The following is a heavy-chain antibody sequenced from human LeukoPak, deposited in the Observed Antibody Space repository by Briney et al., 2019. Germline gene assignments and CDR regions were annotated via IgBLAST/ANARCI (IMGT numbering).Heavy chain of an antibody. V-gene: IGHV4-39*01. CDR1: GGSVTSGGFY. CDR2: IYYTGST. D-gene: IGHD3-10*01. CDR3: ARHSGSGSLSRPFDP. Sequence: SETLSLTCSVSGGSVTSGGFYWGWLRPPPGKGPEWIATIYYTGSTYYNPSLKSRATISIDTSKNQFSLRLPSVTATDTAVYHCARHSGSGSLSRPFDPWGQGTLVTVSS. J-gene: IGHJ5*02.